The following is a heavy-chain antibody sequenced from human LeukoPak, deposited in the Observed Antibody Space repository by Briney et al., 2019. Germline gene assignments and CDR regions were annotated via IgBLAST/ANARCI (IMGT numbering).Heavy chain of an antibody. CDR1: GYSISSGYY. Sequence: KPSETLSLTRTVSGYSISSGYYWGWIRQPPGKGLEWIGYIYYSGSTNYNPSLKSRVTISVDTSKNQFSLKLSSVTAADTAVYYCASEYYYDSSGYPDYWGQGTLVAVSS. J-gene: IGHJ4*02. D-gene: IGHD3-22*01. V-gene: IGHV4-38-2*02. CDR2: IYYSGST. CDR3: ASEYYYDSSGYPDY.